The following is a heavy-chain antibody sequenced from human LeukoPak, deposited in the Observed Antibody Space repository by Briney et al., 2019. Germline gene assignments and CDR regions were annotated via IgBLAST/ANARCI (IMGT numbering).Heavy chain of an antibody. Sequence: GRSLRLSWAASGFTFSSHGMQWVRQAAGEGRGWVAVISYDGSNKHYADSVKGRFTISRDNSKNSLYLQMNSLRAEDTALYYCAKDRGQWLDFWGQGTLVTVSS. CDR1: GFTFSSHG. CDR2: ISYDGSNK. V-gene: IGHV3-30*18. D-gene: IGHD6-19*01. J-gene: IGHJ4*02. CDR3: AKDRGQWLDF.